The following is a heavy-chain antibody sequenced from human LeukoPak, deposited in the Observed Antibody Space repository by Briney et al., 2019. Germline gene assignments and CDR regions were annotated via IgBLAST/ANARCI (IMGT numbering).Heavy chain of an antibody. V-gene: IGHV1-2*02. D-gene: IGHD1-26*01. J-gene: IGHJ3*02. CDR2: INPNSGGT. CDR1: GYTFTGYY. CDR3: VRDTQGGAFDI. Sequence: ASVKVSCKASGYTFTGYYMHWVRQAPGQGLEWMGWINPNSGGTNYAQKFQGRVTMTRDTSISTAYMELSRLRSDDTAVYYCVRDTQGGAFDIWGQGTMVAVSS.